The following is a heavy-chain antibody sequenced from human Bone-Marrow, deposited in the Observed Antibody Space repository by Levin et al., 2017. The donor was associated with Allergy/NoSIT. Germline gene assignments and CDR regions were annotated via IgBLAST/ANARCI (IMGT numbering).Heavy chain of an antibody. CDR1: GFTFSSYG. D-gene: IGHD1-7*01. CDR3: AKDQNNWNSYYYYYMDV. V-gene: IGHV3-30*18. Sequence: LSLTCAASGFTFSSYGMHWVRQAPGKGLEWVAVISYDGSNKYYADSVKGRFTISRDNSKNTLYLQMNSLRAEDTAVYYCAKDQNNWNSYYYYYMDVWGKGTTVTVSS. CDR2: ISYDGSNK. J-gene: IGHJ6*03.